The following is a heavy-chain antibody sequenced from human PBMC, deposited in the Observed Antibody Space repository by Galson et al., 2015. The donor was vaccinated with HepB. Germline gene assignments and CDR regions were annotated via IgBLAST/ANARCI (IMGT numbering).Heavy chain of an antibody. D-gene: IGHD1-26*01. CDR1: GYTFTGYY. CDR2: INPNSGGT. CDR3: ARDRGEVGATGDY. J-gene: IGHJ4*02. V-gene: IGHV1-2*02. Sequence: SVKVSCKASGYTFTGYYMHWVRQAPGQGLEWMGWINPNSGGTNYAQKFQGRVTVTRDTSISTAYMELSRLRSDDTAVYYCARDRGEVGATGDYWGQGTLVTVSS.